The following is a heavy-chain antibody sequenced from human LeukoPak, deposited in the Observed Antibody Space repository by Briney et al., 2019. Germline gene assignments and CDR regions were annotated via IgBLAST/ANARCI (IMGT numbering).Heavy chain of an antibody. CDR2: IDKKDKGYATAT. CDR1: GFTFSGSA. J-gene: IGHJ5*02. V-gene: IGHV3-73*01. CDR3: TRDSGTYNWFHP. Sequence: QTGGSLRLSCAASGFTFSGSAIHWVRQSSGKGLEWVGQIDKKDKGYATATAYAASVKGRFTISRDDSINTAYLQMKSLKTEDTALYYCTRDSGTYNWFHPWGQGTLVTVSS. D-gene: IGHD1-26*01.